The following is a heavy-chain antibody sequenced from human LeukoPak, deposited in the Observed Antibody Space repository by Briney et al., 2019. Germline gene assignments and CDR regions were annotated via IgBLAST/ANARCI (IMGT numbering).Heavy chain of an antibody. D-gene: IGHD3-22*01. Sequence: ASVKVSFKASGYTFTSYAMHWVRQAPGQRLEWMGWINAGNGNTKYSQKFQGRVTITRDTSASTAYMELSSLRSEDTAVYYCARMRRYYDSSGYYYLVFDYWGQGTLVTVSS. V-gene: IGHV1-3*01. CDR3: ARMRRYYDSSGYYYLVFDY. CDR2: INAGNGNT. J-gene: IGHJ4*02. CDR1: GYTFTSYA.